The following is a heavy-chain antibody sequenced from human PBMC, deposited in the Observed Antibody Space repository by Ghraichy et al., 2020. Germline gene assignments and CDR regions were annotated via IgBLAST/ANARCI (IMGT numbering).Heavy chain of an antibody. V-gene: IGHV3-33*08. CDR1: GFTFSSYG. J-gene: IGHJ6*02. CDR2: IWYDGSNK. Sequence: LSLTCAASGFTFSSYGMHWVRQAPGKGLEWVAVIWYDGSNKYYADSVKGRFTISRDNSKNTLYLQMNSLRAEDTAVYYCARAYATYYDFWSGLYYYYVMDVCGQETTVTVSS. D-gene: IGHD3-3*01. CDR3: ARAYATYYDFWSGLYYYYVMDV.